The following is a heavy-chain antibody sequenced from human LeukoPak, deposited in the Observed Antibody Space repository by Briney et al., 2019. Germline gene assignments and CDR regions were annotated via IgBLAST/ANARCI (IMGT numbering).Heavy chain of an antibody. V-gene: IGHV1-2*02. CDR1: GYTFTGHY. CDR2: INAVSGER. J-gene: IGHJ5*02. D-gene: IGHD5/OR15-5a*01. CDR3: ARERDGNMVSPFDH. Sequence: ASVTVSYKASGYTFTGHYMNWVRQAPGQRREWMGWINAVSGERHFAQKFQGRVTMTRDTSITTAYMELWGLRSDDTAVYFCARERDGNMVSPFDHWRQGTLVTVSS.